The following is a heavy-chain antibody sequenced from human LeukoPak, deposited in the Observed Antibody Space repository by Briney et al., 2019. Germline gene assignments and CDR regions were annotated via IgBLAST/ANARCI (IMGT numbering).Heavy chain of an antibody. CDR1: GGSISFYY. D-gene: IGHD4-11*01. CDR3: ARGREYSDYLDY. CDR2: IFGRGLT. V-gene: IGHV4-4*07. Sequence: SETLSLTCTVSGGSISFYYWSWIRQPAGKGLEWIGRIFGRGLTNYDPSLKSRVTMSVDTSKNLFSLNLKSVTAADTAVYYCARGREYSDYLDYWGQGILVTVSS. J-gene: IGHJ4*02.